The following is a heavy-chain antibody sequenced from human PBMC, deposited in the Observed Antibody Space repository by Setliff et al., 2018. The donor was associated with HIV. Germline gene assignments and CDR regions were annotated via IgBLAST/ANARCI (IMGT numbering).Heavy chain of an antibody. D-gene: IGHD3-22*01. CDR3: ARAPFYSGYDSHDSSGYYLDAFDI. V-gene: IGHV4-61*02. CDR2: IYTSGST. J-gene: IGHJ3*02. Sequence: SETLSLTCTVSGGSISSGSYYWSWIRQPAGKGLEWIGRIYTSGSTNYNPSLKSRVTIPVDTSKKQFSLKVNSVTAADTAVYYCARAPFYSGYDSHDSSGYYLDAFDIWGPGTMVTVSS. CDR1: GGSISSGSYY.